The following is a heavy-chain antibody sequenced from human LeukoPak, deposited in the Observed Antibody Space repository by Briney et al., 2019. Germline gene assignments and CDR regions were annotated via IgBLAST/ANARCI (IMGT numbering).Heavy chain of an antibody. CDR2: IYYSGIT. V-gene: IGHV4-39*07. D-gene: IGHD5-24*01. Sequence: SETLSLTCTVSGASISSNSYYWGWIRQPPGKGLEWIGTIYYSGITYYNPSLKSRVTISVDTSKNQVSLKLSSVTAADTAVYYCARDRGRDGYNRLEPWGQGTLVTVSS. J-gene: IGHJ5*02. CDR1: GASISSNSYY. CDR3: ARDRGRDGYNRLEP.